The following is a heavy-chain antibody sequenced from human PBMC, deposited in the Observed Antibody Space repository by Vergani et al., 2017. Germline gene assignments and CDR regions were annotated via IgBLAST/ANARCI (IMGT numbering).Heavy chain of an antibody. CDR1: GTSIRSSNYY. CDR3: AGHSTVEWLVKLGWIDP. V-gene: IGHV4-39*01. CDR2: IYYSGST. J-gene: IGHJ5*02. Sequence: QLQLQESGPGLVKPSATLSLTCSVSGTSIRSSNYYLGWIRQRPGKGLEWIASIYYSGSTYYNLSLKSRVTISVETSKNQFSLKLSSVTAADTAVYFWAGHSTVEWLVKLGWIDPWGQGILVTVSS. D-gene: IGHD6-19*01.